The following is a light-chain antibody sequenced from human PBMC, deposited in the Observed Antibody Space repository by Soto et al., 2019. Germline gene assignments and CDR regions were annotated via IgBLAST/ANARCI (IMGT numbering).Light chain of an antibody. V-gene: IGLV2-14*01. CDR3: SSYTSSSTRV. CDR1: SSDVGGYNY. CDR2: EVS. Sequence: QSALTQPASVSGSPGQSITISCTGTSSDVGGYNYVSWYQQHPGKAPKLMIYEVSNRPSGVSNRFCGSKSGNTASLTISGLQAEDEADYYCSSYTSSSTRVFATGTKLTVL. J-gene: IGLJ1*01.